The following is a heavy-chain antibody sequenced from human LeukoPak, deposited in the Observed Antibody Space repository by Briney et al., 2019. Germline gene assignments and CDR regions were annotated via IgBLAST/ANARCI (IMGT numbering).Heavy chain of an antibody. CDR1: GGSISSYY. CDR2: IYYSGST. D-gene: IGHD3-22*01. CDR3: ARSYYDSSGRFDP. Sequence: PSETLSLTCTVSGGSISSYYWSWIRQPTGKGLEWIGYIYYSGSTNYNPSLKSRVTISVDTSKNQFSLKLSSVTAADTAVYYCARSYYDSSGRFDPWGQGTLVTVSS. V-gene: IGHV4-59*01. J-gene: IGHJ5*02.